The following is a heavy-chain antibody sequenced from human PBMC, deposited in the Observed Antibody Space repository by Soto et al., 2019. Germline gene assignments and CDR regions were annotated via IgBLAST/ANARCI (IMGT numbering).Heavy chain of an antibody. CDR3: ARQLPYGGNSYYGMDV. Sequence: GESLKISCKGSGYGFTSYWIGWVRQMPGKGLEWMGIIYPGDSDIRYGPSFQGQVTISADKSISTAYLQWSGLKASDTAIYYCARQLPYGGNSYYGMDVWGQGTTVTVSS. D-gene: IGHD2-15*01. V-gene: IGHV5-51*01. CDR1: GYGFTSYW. J-gene: IGHJ6*02. CDR2: IYPGDSDI.